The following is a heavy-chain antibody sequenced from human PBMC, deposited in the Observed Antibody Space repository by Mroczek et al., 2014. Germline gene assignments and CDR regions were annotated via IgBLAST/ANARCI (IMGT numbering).Heavy chain of an antibody. Sequence: QVQLQQWGPGLVKPSQTLSLTCTVSGGSISSGDYYWSWIRQPPGKGLEWIGYIYYSGSTYYNPSLKSRVTISVDTSKNQFSLKLSSVTAADTAVYYCARGWDPTVTQLNFDYWGQGTLVTVSS. D-gene: IGHD4-17*01. J-gene: IGHJ4*02. CDR1: GGSISSGDYY. CDR3: ARGWDPTVTQLNFDY. CDR2: IYYSGST. V-gene: IGHV4-30-4*01.